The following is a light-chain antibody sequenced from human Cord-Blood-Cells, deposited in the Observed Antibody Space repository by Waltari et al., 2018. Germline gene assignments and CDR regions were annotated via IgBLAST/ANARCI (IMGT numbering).Light chain of an antibody. CDR2: EGS. CDR1: SSDVGSYTL. V-gene: IGLV2-23*01. J-gene: IGLJ3*02. CDR3: CSYAGSSTWV. Sequence: QSALTQPASVSGSPGQSITISCTGPSSDVGSYTLLSWYQQHPGKAPKLMIYEGSKRPSGVSNRFSGSKSGNTASLTISGLQAEDEADYYCCSYAGSSTWVFGGGTKLTVL.